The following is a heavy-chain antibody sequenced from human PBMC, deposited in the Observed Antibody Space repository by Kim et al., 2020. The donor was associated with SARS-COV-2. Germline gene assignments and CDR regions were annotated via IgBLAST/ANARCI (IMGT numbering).Heavy chain of an antibody. Sequence: GGSLRLSCAASEFTFTKYWMAWVRQAPGKGLEWVANIKEDGSEKNYVDSVKGRFTISRDNAKHSLYLEMTRLRAEDTAVYYCAKETTLRFLDWTGFYF. CDR1: EFTFTKYW. CDR2: IKEDGSEK. CDR3: AKETTLRFLDWTGFYF. V-gene: IGHV3-7*01. J-gene: IGHJ4*01. D-gene: IGHD3-3*01.